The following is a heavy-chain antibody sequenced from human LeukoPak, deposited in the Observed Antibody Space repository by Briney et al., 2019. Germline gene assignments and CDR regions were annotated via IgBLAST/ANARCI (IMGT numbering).Heavy chain of an antibody. J-gene: IGHJ3*02. D-gene: IGHD7-27*01. Sequence: SETLSLTCTVSGGSISSYYWSWIRQPPGKGLEWIGYIYYSGSTNYNPSLKSRVTISVDTSKNQFSLKLSSVTAADTAVYYCASDRTLGRAAFDIWGQGTVVTVSS. CDR3: ASDRTLGRAAFDI. V-gene: IGHV4-59*01. CDR2: IYYSGST. CDR1: GGSISSYY.